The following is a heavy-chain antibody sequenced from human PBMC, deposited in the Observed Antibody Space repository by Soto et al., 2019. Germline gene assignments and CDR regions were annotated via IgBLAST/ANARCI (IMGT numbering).Heavy chain of an antibody. V-gene: IGHV3-48*01. Sequence: GGSLRLSCAASGFTFSSYSMNWVRQAPGKGLEWVSYISSSSSTIYYADSVKGRFTISRDNAKNSLYLQMNSLRAEDTAVYYCARGVKYSSSWSFDYWGQGTLVNVSS. CDR3: ARGVKYSSSWSFDY. J-gene: IGHJ4*02. CDR1: GFTFSSYS. D-gene: IGHD6-13*01. CDR2: ISSSSSTI.